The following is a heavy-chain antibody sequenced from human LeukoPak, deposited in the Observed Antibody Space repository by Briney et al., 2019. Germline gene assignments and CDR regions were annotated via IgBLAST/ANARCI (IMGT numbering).Heavy chain of an antibody. J-gene: IGHJ5*02. Sequence: PGGSLRLSCAASGFTFSDYGIHWVRQAPGKGLEWVSAISGSGGSTYYADSVKGRFTISRDSSKNTLYLQMNSLRAEDTAVYYCAKDRGWFVRSSYDFWSGYRDDWFDPWGQGTLVTVSS. CDR1: GFTFSDYG. V-gene: IGHV3-23*01. CDR3: AKDRGWFVRSSYDFWSGYRDDWFDP. D-gene: IGHD3-3*01. CDR2: ISGSGGST.